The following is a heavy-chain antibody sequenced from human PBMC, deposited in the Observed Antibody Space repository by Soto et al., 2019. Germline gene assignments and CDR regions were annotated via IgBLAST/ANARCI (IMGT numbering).Heavy chain of an antibody. CDR1: GGTFSSYA. D-gene: IGHD5-12*01. V-gene: IGHV1-69*12. J-gene: IGHJ4*02. CDR3: VSDGANPGYPDN. CDR2: IVSIVDTS. Sequence: QVQLVQSGAEVRQPASSVKVSCKTSGGTFSSYAISWLRQAPGQGLEGMGGIVSIVDTSTYAQKFQGRVTITADESTSTAYMELSSLRSDDTAIYYCVSDGANPGYPDNCGQGTLVTVSS.